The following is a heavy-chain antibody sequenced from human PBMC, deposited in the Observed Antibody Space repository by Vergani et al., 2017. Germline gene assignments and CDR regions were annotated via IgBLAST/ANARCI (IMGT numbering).Heavy chain of an antibody. D-gene: IGHD3-10*01. CDR1: CYSITSGYY. Sequence: QVQLLESGPGLLKPSETLSLTCSVSCYSITSGYYWGWIRQPPGRGLEWIGGIYHTGSAYYNPSLKRRVTLSVDTSMNQVSLKLNSVTAADKGVYYCVRTVALWFGENKQGGWFDPWGQGTLVTVTS. J-gene: IGHJ5*02. CDR2: IYHTGSA. CDR3: VRTVALWFGENKQGGWFDP. V-gene: IGHV4-38-2*01.